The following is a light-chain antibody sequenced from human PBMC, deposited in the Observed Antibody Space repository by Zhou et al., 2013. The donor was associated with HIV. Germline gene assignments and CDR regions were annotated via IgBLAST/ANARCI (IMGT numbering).Light chain of an antibody. J-gene: IGKJ5*01. CDR2: GAS. V-gene: IGKV1-39*01. CDR1: QYISNY. Sequence: DVQMTQSASSLSASVGDRVTITCRASQYISNYLNWYQQKPGKAPRLLIYGASRLQSGVPSRFSGSGSGTDFTLTISSLEPEDFATYYCQQSYNTPPTTFGQGTRLEIK. CDR3: QQSYNTPPTT.